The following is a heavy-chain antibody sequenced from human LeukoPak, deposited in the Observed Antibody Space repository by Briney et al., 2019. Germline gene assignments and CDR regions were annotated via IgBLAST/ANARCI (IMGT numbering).Heavy chain of an antibody. Sequence: GGSLRLSCAASGFSFDEYTMHWVRQVPGKGLEWVSGLSWDSYSVGYADSVKGRFTISRDNAKNSLYLQMNSLRPEDTAFYYCARDARSLSSSPYYFDYWGQGTLVTVSS. J-gene: IGHJ4*02. V-gene: IGHV3-9*01. D-gene: IGHD6-6*01. CDR1: GFSFDEYT. CDR3: ARDARSLSSSPYYFDY. CDR2: LSWDSYSV.